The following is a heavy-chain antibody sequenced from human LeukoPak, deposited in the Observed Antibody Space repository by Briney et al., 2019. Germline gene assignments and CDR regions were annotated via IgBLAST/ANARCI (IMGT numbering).Heavy chain of an antibody. J-gene: IGHJ4*02. Sequence: SETLSLTCTVSGGSISSYHWSWIRQPPGKGLEWIGYIYYSGSPNYNPSLKSRVTISVDTSKNQLSLKLSSVTAADTAVYYCARDRIGVFDYWGQGTLVTVSS. CDR1: GGSISSYH. V-gene: IGHV4-59*01. CDR3: ARDRIGVFDY. D-gene: IGHD2/OR15-2a*01. CDR2: IYYSGSP.